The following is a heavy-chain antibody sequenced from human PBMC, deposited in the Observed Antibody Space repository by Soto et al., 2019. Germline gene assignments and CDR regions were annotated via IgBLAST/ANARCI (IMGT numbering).Heavy chain of an antibody. CDR3: ASGVGATVHMDV. CDR2: IIPIFGTA. D-gene: IGHD1-26*01. Sequence: ASVKVTCKASGGTFSSYAISWVRQAPGQGLEWMGGIIPIFGTANYAQKFQGRVTITADESTSTAYMELSSLRSEDTAVYYCASGVGATVHMDVWGQGTTVTVSS. CDR1: GGTFSSYA. V-gene: IGHV1-69*13. J-gene: IGHJ6*02.